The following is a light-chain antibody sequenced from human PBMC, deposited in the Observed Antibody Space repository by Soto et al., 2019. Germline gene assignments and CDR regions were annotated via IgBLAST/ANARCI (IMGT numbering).Light chain of an antibody. CDR2: AAS. CDR1: QFTRNW. V-gene: IGKV1-6*01. J-gene: IGKJ1*01. CDR3: LQDYNYPRT. Sequence: AIQMTQSPSSLSSYLPDKANITCVSSQFTRNWLGLLQQKPGKAPKLLIYAASSLQSEVPARFSGSGSGTDFTLTISSLPPEDFATYYCLQDYNYPRTFGQGTKVDIK.